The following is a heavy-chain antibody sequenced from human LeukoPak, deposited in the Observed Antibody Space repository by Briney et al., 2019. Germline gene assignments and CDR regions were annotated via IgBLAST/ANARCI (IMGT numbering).Heavy chain of an antibody. J-gene: IGHJ5*02. Sequence: PSETLSLTCTVSGGSISSSSYYWGWIRQPPGKGLEWIGSIYYSGSTYYNPSLKSRVTISVDTSKNQFSLKLSSVTAADTAVYYCARALVVVPAAERGDWFDPWGQGTLVTVSS. D-gene: IGHD2-2*01. V-gene: IGHV4-39*07. CDR1: GGSISSSSYY. CDR3: ARALVVVPAAERGDWFDP. CDR2: IYYSGST.